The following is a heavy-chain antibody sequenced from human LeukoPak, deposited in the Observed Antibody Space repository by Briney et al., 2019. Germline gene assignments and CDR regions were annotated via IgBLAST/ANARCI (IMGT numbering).Heavy chain of an antibody. D-gene: IGHD3-10*01. Sequence: GASVKVSCKASGYTFTGYYMHWVRQAPGQGLEWMGWSNPNSGGTNYAQKFQGRVTMTRDTSISTAYMELSRLRSDDTAVYYCARAADYYGSGSPNWFDPWGQGTLVTVSS. CDR1: GYTFTGYY. V-gene: IGHV1-2*02. J-gene: IGHJ5*02. CDR3: ARAADYYGSGSPNWFDP. CDR2: SNPNSGGT.